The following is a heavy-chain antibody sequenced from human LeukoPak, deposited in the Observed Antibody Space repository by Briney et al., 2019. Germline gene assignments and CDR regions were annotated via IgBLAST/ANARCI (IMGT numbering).Heavy chain of an antibody. CDR2: ISASGDGT. D-gene: IGHD2-15*01. CDR3: AKDQDVVVVAAGFDN. V-gene: IGHV3-23*01. Sequence: PGGSLRLSCAASGFTFSSYSMNWVRQAPGKGLEWVSAISASGDGTYYADSVKGRFTISRDNSKNTLYLQVNSLRAEDTAVYYCAKDQDVVVVAAGFDNWGQGTLVTVSS. J-gene: IGHJ4*02. CDR1: GFTFSSYS.